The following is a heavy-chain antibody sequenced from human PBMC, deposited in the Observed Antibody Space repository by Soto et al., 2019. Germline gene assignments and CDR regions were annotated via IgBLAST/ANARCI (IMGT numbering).Heavy chain of an antibody. D-gene: IGHD3-22*01. Sequence: GESLKLSFKGSGYSFTSYWISWVRQMPGKGLEWMGRIDPSDSYTNYSPSFQGHVTISADKSISTAYLQWSSLKASDTAMYYCARIDGVVGAHTEWFDPWGQGTLVTVSS. J-gene: IGHJ5*02. CDR1: GYSFTSYW. V-gene: IGHV5-10-1*01. CDR3: ARIDGVVGAHTEWFDP. CDR2: IDPSDSYT.